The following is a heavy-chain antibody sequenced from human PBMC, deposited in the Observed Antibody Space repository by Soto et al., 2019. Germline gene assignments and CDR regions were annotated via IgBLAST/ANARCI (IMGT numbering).Heavy chain of an antibody. CDR1: GFSLSNYA. V-gene: IGHV3-23*01. CDR2: ITGSADKT. J-gene: IGHJ4*02. Sequence: EVQLLESGGDLVQPGGSLRLSCAASGFSLSNYAMTWVRQAPGKGLEWVSGITGSADKTYYADSVKGRFIISRDNSKNTHYLQMNSLRAEDTAPYYCVRDCSSSSCSVWHYWGQGTLVTVSS. D-gene: IGHD2-2*01. CDR3: VRDCSSSSCSVWHY.